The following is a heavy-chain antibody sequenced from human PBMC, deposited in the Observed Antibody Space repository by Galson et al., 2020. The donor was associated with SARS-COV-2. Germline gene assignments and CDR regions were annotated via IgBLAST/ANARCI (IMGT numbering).Heavy chain of an antibody. CDR2: IKYDGSTK. V-gene: IGHV3-7*05. Sequence: GESLKISCAASGFTFRNYWMTWVRQAPGKGLEWVANIKYDGSTKYYVDSVKGRFTISRDNAKNSLSLQMYSLRAEDTAVYYCARERTSVGYYYGMDVWGQGTTVTVSS. CDR1: GFTFRNYW. CDR3: ARERTSVGYYYGMDV. J-gene: IGHJ6*02.